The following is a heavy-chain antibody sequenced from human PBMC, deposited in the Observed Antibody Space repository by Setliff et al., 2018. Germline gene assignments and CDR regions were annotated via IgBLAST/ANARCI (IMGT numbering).Heavy chain of an antibody. V-gene: IGHV4-39*01. D-gene: IGHD1-26*01. CDR3: AAPGGGSYRF. Sequence: SETLSLTCTASGGSISTDHYYWGWIRQPPGKGLEWIGSIDYTGNTWHNPSLKSRVTISVDTSKNQFSLNLSSVTAADTAVYYYAAPGGGSYRFWGQGTLVTVSS. J-gene: IGHJ4*02. CDR1: GGSISTDHYY. CDR2: IDYTGNT.